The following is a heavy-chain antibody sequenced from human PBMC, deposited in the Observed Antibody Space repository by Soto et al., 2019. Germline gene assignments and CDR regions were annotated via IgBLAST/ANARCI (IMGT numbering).Heavy chain of an antibody. V-gene: IGHV3-11*01. CDR3: ASDRFCSGGTCSRYYYYYYGMDV. Sequence: QVHLVESGGGLVTPGGSLRLSCAASGFTFSNYYMNWVRQAPGKGLEWVSCISATGSTIYYADSVKGRFTVSRDNAKNSLYLQMNSLRAEDTAVYYCASDRFCSGGTCSRYYYYYYGMDVWGQGTTVTVSS. CDR2: ISATGSTI. D-gene: IGHD2-15*01. CDR1: GFTFSNYY. J-gene: IGHJ6*02.